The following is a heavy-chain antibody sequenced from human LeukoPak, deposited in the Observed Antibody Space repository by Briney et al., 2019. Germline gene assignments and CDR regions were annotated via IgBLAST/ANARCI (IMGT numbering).Heavy chain of an antibody. CDR3: ARDDYYDSSGYPKNCYYYGMDV. V-gene: IGHV3-66*01. D-gene: IGHD3-22*01. Sequence: GGSLRLSCAASGFTVSSNYMSWVRQAPGKGLEWVSVIYSGGSTYYADSVKGRFTISRDNSKNTLHLQMNSLTAEDTAVYYCARDDYYDSSGYPKNCYYYGMDVWGQGTTVTVSS. CDR1: GFTVSSNY. CDR2: IYSGGST. J-gene: IGHJ6*02.